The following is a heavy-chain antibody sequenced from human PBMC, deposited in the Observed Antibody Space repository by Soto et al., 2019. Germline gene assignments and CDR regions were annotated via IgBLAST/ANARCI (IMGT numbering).Heavy chain of an antibody. CDR1: GGTFSSYA. V-gene: IGHV1-69*01. J-gene: IGHJ4*02. D-gene: IGHD6-19*01. Sequence: QVQLVQSGAEVKKPGSSVKVSCKASGGTFSSYAISWVRQAPGQGLEWMGGIIPIFGTANYAQKFQGRVTVTTDEAKITVYMERSSRRAEYTAVCYCASHCGEQWHVGGFDYWGQGTLVTVSS. CDR2: IIPIFGTA. CDR3: ASHCGEQWHVGGFDY.